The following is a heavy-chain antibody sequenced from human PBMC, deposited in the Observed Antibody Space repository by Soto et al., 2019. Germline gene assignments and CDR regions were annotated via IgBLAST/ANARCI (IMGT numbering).Heavy chain of an antibody. V-gene: IGHV4-59*01. J-gene: IGHJ6*03. D-gene: IGHD2-15*01. CDR2: IYYSGST. CDR3: ALTRGELGYCRGGSCYSHYYMDV. CDR1: GGSISSYY. Sequence: QVQLRESGPGLVKPSETLSLICAVSGGSISSYYWSWIRQPPGKGLEWIGYIYYSGSTNYNPSLKSRVTISLDTSKNQFSLKLSSVTAADTAVYYCALTRGELGYCRGGSCYSHYYMDVWGKGTTVTVSS.